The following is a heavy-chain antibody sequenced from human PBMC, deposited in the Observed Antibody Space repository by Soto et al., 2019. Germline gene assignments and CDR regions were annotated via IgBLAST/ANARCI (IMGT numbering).Heavy chain of an antibody. CDR3: ASTTPPPSPTIFGVVPPHLDSYYYGMDV. CDR2: IIPIFGTA. D-gene: IGHD3-3*01. V-gene: IGHV1-69*06. J-gene: IGHJ6*02. Sequence: ASVKVSCKASGGTFSSYAISWVRQAPGQGLEWMGGIIPIFGTANYAQKFQGRVTITADKSTSTAYMELSSLRSEDTAVYYCASTTPPPSPTIFGVVPPHLDSYYYGMDVWGQGTTVTVSS. CDR1: GGTFSSYA.